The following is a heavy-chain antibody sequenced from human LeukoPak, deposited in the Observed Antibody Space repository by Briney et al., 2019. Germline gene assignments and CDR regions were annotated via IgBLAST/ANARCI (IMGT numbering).Heavy chain of an antibody. D-gene: IGHD5-12*01. CDR1: GFTFSSYG. V-gene: IGHV3-23*01. J-gene: IGHJ4*02. CDR3: TRDLGWLHYAD. Sequence: GGTLRLPCAASGFTFSSYGMSWVRQAPGKGLEWVSAISGSGGSTYYADSVKGRFTISRDNSKNTLYLQMDSLRADDTAIYYCTRDLGWLHYADWGQGTLVTVSS. CDR2: ISGSGGST.